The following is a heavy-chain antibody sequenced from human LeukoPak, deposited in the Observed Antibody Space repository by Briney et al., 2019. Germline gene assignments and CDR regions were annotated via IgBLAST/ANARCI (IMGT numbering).Heavy chain of an antibody. CDR3: AREGPRGWTYYYDSSGYQAWFDP. J-gene: IGHJ5*02. CDR2: ISSSSSYI. D-gene: IGHD3-22*01. Sequence: GGSLRLSCAASGFTFSSYEMNWVRQAPGKGLEWVSSISSSSSYIYYADSVKGRFTISRDNAKNSLYLQMNSLRAEDTAVYYCAREGPRGWTYYYDSSGYQAWFDPWGQGTLVTVSS. V-gene: IGHV3-21*01. CDR1: GFTFSSYE.